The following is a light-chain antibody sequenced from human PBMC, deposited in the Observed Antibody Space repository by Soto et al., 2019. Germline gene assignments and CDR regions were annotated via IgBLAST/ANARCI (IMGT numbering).Light chain of an antibody. CDR3: SSYTSSSTLV. CDR1: SSDVGGYNY. Sequence: QSALTHPASVSGSPRQSSTISCTETSSDVGGYNYVSWYQQHPGKAPKLMIYEVSNRPSGVSNRFSGSKSGNTASLTISGLQAEDEADYYCSSYTSSSTLVFGTGTKLTVL. CDR2: EVS. V-gene: IGLV2-14*01. J-gene: IGLJ1*01.